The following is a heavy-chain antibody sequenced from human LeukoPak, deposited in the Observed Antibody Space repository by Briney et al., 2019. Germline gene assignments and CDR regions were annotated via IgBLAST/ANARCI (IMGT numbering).Heavy chain of an antibody. V-gene: IGHV4-61*01. CDR2: IYYSGST. CDR1: GGSASSGNYY. Sequence: SSETLSLTCTVSGGSASSGNYYWSWIRQPPGKGLEWIGYIYYSGSTNYNPSLKSRVTISADTSKNQFSLKLSSVTAADTAVYYCARGPGLASGGWFDPWGQGTLVTVSS. CDR3: ARGPGLASGGWFDP. D-gene: IGHD6-25*01. J-gene: IGHJ5*02.